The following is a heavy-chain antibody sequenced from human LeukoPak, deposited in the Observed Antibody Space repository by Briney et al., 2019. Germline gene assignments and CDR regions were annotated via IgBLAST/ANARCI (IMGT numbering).Heavy chain of an antibody. CDR3: ARDRFGGDFP. D-gene: IGHD2-21*02. CDR2: ISSNGGST. V-gene: IGHV3-64*01. J-gene: IGHJ5*02. CDR1: GFTFSSYA. Sequence: GGSLRLSCAASGFTFSSYAMHWVRQAPGKGLEYVSAISSNGGSTYYANSVKGRFTISRDNSKNTLYLQMGSLRAEDMAVYYCARDRFGGDFPWGQGTLVTVSS.